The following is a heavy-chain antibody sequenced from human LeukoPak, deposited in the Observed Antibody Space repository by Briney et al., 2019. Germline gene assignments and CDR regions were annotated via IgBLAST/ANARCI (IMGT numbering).Heavy chain of an antibody. J-gene: IGHJ4*02. CDR3: ARDRPVGVPIAISYDLDS. CDR1: GFTFSSFA. Sequence: PGGSLRLSCAASGFTFSSFAIHWVRQAPGKGLEWVAVISSDGSNKFYADSVRGRFTTSRDNSKNTLNLQMNSLRPEDTAVYYCARDRPVGVPIAISYDLDSWGQGTLVSVSS. D-gene: IGHD2-2*02. V-gene: IGHV3-30*01. CDR2: ISSDGSNK.